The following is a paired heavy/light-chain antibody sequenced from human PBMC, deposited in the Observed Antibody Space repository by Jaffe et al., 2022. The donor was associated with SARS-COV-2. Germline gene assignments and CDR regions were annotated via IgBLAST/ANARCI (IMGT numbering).Light chain of an antibody. V-gene: IGKV4-1*01. CDR1: QSVLYSSNNKNY. J-gene: IGKJ1*01. CDR2: WAS. Sequence: DIVMTQSPDSLAVSLGERATINCKSSQSVLYSSNNKNYLAWYQQKPGQPPKLLIYWASTRESGVPDRFSGSGSGTDFTLTISSLQAEDVAVYYCQQYYSTPTTFGQGTKVEIK. CDR3: QQYYSTPTT.
Heavy chain of an antibody. CDR2: INPNSGGT. CDR3: ARANFIAVAGAGGSGSVGPYYFDY. V-gene: IGHV1-2*02. J-gene: IGHJ4*02. Sequence: QVQLVQSGAEVKKPGASVKVSCKASGYTFTGYYMHWVRQAPGQGLEWMGWINPNSGGTNYAQKFQGRVTMTRDTSISTAYMELSRLRSDDTAVYYCARANFIAVAGAGGSGSVGPYYFDYWGQGTLVTVSS. D-gene: IGHD6-19*01. CDR1: GYTFTGYY.